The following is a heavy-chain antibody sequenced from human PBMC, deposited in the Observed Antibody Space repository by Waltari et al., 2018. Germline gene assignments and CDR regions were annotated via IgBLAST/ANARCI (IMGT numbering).Heavy chain of an antibody. V-gene: IGHV4-34*01. Sequence: QVQLQQWGAGLLKPSETLSLTCAVYGGSFSGYYWSWIRQPPGKGREWIGEINHSGSTNYNPSLKSRVTISVDTSKNQFSLKLSSVTAADTAVYYCAREGYSSGWYYFDYWGQGTLVTISS. J-gene: IGHJ4*02. D-gene: IGHD6-19*01. CDR1: GGSFSGYY. CDR3: AREGYSSGWYYFDY. CDR2: INHSGST.